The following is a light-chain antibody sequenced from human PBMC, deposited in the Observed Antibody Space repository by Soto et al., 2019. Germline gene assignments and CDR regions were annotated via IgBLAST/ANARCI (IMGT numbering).Light chain of an antibody. V-gene: IGKV3-20*01. CDR3: QHYGTSPQVT. J-gene: IGKJ5*01. Sequence: EIVLTQSPGTLSLSPGERATLSCRSSESVSSSSLAWYQQKPGQAPRLLMHGASSRATGIPDRFSGSGSGADFTLTISRVQPEDFAVYYCQHYGTSPQVTFGQGTRLEIK. CDR2: GAS. CDR1: ESVSSSS.